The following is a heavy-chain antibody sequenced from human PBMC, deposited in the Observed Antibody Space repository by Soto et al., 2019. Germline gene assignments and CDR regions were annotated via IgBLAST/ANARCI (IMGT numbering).Heavy chain of an antibody. CDR2: ISAYNGNT. CDR3: ARDRSSGWPPLY. V-gene: IGHV1-18*01. Sequence: ASVKVSCKASGYTFTSYGISWVRQAPGQGLEWMGWISAYNGNTNYAQKLQGRVTMTTDTSTSAAYMELRSLGSDDTAVYYCARDRSSGWPPLYWGQGTLVTVS. CDR1: GYTFTSYG. D-gene: IGHD6-19*01. J-gene: IGHJ4*02.